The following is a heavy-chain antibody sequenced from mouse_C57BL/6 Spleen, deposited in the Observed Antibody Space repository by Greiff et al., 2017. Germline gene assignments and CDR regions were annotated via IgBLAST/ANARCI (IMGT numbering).Heavy chain of an antibody. CDR3: AHSSDYYY. CDR2: INPNNGGT. J-gene: IGHJ2*01. Sequence: AQLQQSGPELVKPGASVKISCKASGYTFTDYYMNWVKQSHGKSLEWIGDINPNNGGTSYNQKFKGKATLTVDKSSSTAYMELRSLTSEDSAVYYCAHSSDYYYWGQGTTLTVSS. V-gene: IGHV1-26*01. CDR1: GYTFTDYY. D-gene: IGHD3-1*01.